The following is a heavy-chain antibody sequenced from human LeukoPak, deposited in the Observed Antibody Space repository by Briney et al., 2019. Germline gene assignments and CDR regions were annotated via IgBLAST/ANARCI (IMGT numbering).Heavy chain of an antibody. J-gene: IGHJ4*02. CDR2: ISGSGGST. D-gene: IGHD2-2*02. CDR1: GFTFSSYA. Sequence: GSLRLSCAASGFTFSSYAMSWVRQAPGKGLEWVSAISGSGGSTYYADSVKGRFTISRDNSKNTLYLQMNSLRAEDTAVYYCAKDLDCSSTSCYKDYWGQGTLVTVSS. CDR3: AKDLDCSSTSCYKDY. V-gene: IGHV3-23*01.